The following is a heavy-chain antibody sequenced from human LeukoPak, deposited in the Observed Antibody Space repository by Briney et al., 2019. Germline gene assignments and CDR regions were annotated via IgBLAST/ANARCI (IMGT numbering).Heavy chain of an antibody. D-gene: IGHD3-22*01. CDR1: GLTFNIYW. Sequence: GGSLRLSCAASGLTFNIYWMSWVRQAPGEGLEWVANIKQDASEKYYVDSVKGRFTISRDNAKNSLYLRMNSLRAEDTAVYYCAREVTYYSDKEGRNAFDIWGQGTMVTVSS. CDR2: IKQDASEK. V-gene: IGHV3-7*01. J-gene: IGHJ3*02. CDR3: AREVTYYSDKEGRNAFDI.